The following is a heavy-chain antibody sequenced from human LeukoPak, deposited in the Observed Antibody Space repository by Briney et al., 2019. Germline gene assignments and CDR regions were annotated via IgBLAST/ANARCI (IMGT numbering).Heavy chain of an antibody. V-gene: IGHV4-4*07. D-gene: IGHD2-15*01. J-gene: IGHJ6*03. CDR3: ARSVEGYCSGGSCYSYYYYMDV. CDR1: GGSISSYY. CDR2: TYTSGST. Sequence: SETLSLTCTVSGGSISSYYWSWIRQPAGKGLEWIGRTYTSGSTDYNPSLKSRVTMPVDTSKNQFSLKLSSVTAADTAVYYCARSVEGYCSGGSCYSYYYYMDVWGKGTTVTVPS.